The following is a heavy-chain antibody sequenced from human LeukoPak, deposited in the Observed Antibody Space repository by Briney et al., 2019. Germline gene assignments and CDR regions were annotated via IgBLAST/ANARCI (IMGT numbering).Heavy chain of an antibody. CDR1: GGTFSSYA. CDR3: ARDDILTGYYSFDY. CDR2: TIPIFGTA. D-gene: IGHD3-9*01. J-gene: IGHJ4*02. V-gene: IGHV1-69*06. Sequence: GASVKVSCKASGGTFSSYAISWVRQAPGQGLEWMGGTIPIFGTANYAQKFQGRVTITADKSTSTAYMELSSLRSEDTAVYYCARDDILTGYYSFDYWGQGTLVTVSS.